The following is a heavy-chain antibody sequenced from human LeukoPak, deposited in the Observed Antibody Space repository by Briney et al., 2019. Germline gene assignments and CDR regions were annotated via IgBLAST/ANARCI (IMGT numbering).Heavy chain of an antibody. CDR2: IYPADSQT. CDR3: ARLKRPDYYHSSGYYYYHFIDL. Sequence: GESLQISCKASEYRFNSYWIGWVRQMPGKGLEWMGIIYPADSQTRYSPSFQGQVTISADNSIDTAYLQWSSLKASDTAIYYCARLKRPDYYHSSGYYYYHFIDLWGKGTAVTVSS. CDR1: EYRFNSYW. V-gene: IGHV5-51*01. D-gene: IGHD3-22*01. J-gene: IGHJ6*03.